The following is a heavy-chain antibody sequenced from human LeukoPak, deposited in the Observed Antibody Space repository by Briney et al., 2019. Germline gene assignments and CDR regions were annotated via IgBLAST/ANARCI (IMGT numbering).Heavy chain of an antibody. J-gene: IGHJ4*02. CDR1: GFTFSSYA. CDR3: AIAGRHYNSSWRGFDY. CDR2: ISYDGSTK. D-gene: IGHD6-13*01. V-gene: IGHV3-30-3*01. Sequence: GGSLRLSCAASGFTFSSYAMHWIRQAPGKGLEWVAVISYDGSTKYYADSVKGRFTISRDNSKNTLYLQMNSLRAEDAAVYYCAIAGRHYNSSWRGFDYWGQGTLVTVSS.